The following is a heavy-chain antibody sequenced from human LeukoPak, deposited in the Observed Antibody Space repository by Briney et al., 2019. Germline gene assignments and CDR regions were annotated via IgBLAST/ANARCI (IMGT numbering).Heavy chain of an antibody. CDR1: GFTFTSYG. CDR3: ARDNRVGGYYDDSSGYS. Sequence: GASVKVSCKASGFTFTSYGISWVRQAPGQGLEWMGWISAYNGNSNYAQKLQGRVTMTTDTSTSTAYMELRSLRSDDTAVYYCARDNRVGGYYDDSSGYSWGQGTLVTVSS. J-gene: IGHJ5*02. V-gene: IGHV1-18*01. CDR2: ISAYNGNS. D-gene: IGHD3-22*01.